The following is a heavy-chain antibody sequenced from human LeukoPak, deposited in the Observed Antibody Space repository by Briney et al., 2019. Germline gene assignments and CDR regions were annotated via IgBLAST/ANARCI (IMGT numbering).Heavy chain of an antibody. CDR1: GGSISSYY. CDR2: IYYSGST. CDR3: ARAEGSSWYTRTWFDP. J-gene: IGHJ5*02. D-gene: IGHD6-13*01. V-gene: IGHV4-59*01. Sequence: SETLSLTCTVSGGSISSYYWGWIRQPPGKGLEWIGYIYYSGSTNYNPSLKSRVTISVDTSKNQFSLKVSSVTAADTAVYYCARAEGSSWYTRTWFDPWGQGTLVTVSS.